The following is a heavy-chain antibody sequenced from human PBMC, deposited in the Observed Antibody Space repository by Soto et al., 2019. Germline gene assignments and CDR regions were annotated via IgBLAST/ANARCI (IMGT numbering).Heavy chain of an antibody. CDR1: GGSISSYY. CDR3: ARAPIQLWLEGWFDP. J-gene: IGHJ5*02. CDR2: IYYSGST. Sequence: TLSLTCTVSGGSISSYYWSWIRQPPGKGLEWIGYIYYSGSTNYNPSLKSRVTISVDTSKNQFSLKLSSVTAADTAVYYCARAPIQLWLEGWFDPWGQGTLVTVSS. V-gene: IGHV4-59*01. D-gene: IGHD5-18*01.